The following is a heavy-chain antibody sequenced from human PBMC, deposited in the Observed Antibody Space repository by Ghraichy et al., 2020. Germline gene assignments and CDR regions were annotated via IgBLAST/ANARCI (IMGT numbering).Heavy chain of an antibody. V-gene: IGHV6-1*01. CDR3: ARAYCGGDCYPYYYYGMDV. CDR1: GDSVSSNSAA. Sequence: SQTLSLTCAISGDSVSSNSAAWNWIRQSPSRGLGWLGRTYYRSKWYNDYAVSVKSRITINPDTSKNQFSLQLNSVTPEDTAVYYCARAYCGGDCYPYYYYGMDVWGQATTVTVYS. D-gene: IGHD2-21*02. J-gene: IGHJ6*02. CDR2: TYYRSKWYN.